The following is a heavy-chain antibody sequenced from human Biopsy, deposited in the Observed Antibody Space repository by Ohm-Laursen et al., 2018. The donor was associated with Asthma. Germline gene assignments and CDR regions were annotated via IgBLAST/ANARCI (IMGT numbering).Heavy chain of an antibody. J-gene: IGHJ6*02. D-gene: IGHD6-19*01. CDR1: GGSITSSNW. CDR3: VRQSGYRSGWPKLLFVYYGMDV. V-gene: IGHV4-4*03. Sequence: PGTLSLTWAVSGGSITSSNWWSWVRQPPGKGLEWIGEIHHSGSTNTNPSLKSRLTISADISKHQFSLRLTYVTAADTAQYYCVRQSGYRSGWPKLLFVYYGMDVWGPGTTVTVSS. CDR2: IHHSGST.